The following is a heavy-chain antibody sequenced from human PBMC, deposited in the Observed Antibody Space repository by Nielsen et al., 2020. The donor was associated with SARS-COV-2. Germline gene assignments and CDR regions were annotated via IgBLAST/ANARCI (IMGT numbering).Heavy chain of an antibody. D-gene: IGHD3-10*01. CDR3: ARENSGPGGTASYGMDL. CDR2: INTNTGHP. Sequence: ASVKVSCKASGYTFPNYAMNWVRQAPGQGLEWMGWINTNTGHPMYAQGFTGRFVFSSDTSVSTASLQISTLRAEDTAVYYCARENSGPGGTASYGMDLWGQGTTVTVSS. CDR1: GYTFPNYA. V-gene: IGHV7-4-1*02. J-gene: IGHJ6*02.